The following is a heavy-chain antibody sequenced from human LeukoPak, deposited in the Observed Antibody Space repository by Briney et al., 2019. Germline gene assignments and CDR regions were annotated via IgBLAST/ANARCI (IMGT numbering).Heavy chain of an antibody. CDR3: ASYLGYCSSTSCYTFDY. CDR1: GFTFSSYS. D-gene: IGHD2-2*02. CDR2: ISSSSSYI. V-gene: IGHV3-21*01. Sequence: GGSLRLSCAASGFTFSSYSMNWVRQAPGKGLEWVSSISSSSSYIYYADTVKGRFTISRDNAKNSLYLQMNSLRAEDTAVYYCASYLGYCSSTSCYTFDYWGQGTLVTVS. J-gene: IGHJ4*02.